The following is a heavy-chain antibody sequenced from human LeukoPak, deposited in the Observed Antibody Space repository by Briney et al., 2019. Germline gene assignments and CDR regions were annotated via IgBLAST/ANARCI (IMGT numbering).Heavy chain of an antibody. V-gene: IGHV4-61*02. CDR3: VRDRTTYPATFSDN. Sequence: SQTLSLTCTVSGGSFGTGTYYWGWIRQPAETGLEWIGRIYSSGTTSYNPSLESRVTISMDTSKNQFSLRLDSMTAADTAVYFCVRDRTTYPATFSDNWGQGAMVSVSS. CDR1: GGSFGTGTYY. J-gene: IGHJ4*02. CDR2: IYSSGTT. D-gene: IGHD1-14*01.